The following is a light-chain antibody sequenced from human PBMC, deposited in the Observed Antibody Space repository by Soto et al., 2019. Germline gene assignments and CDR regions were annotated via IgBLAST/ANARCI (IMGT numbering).Light chain of an antibody. CDR2: DVS. J-gene: IGKJ1*01. CDR3: QQYGSSPT. CDR1: QSVGSNY. V-gene: IGKV3-20*01. Sequence: EIVLTQSPGTLSLSPGERATLSCRSSQSVGSNYLAWYQQKPDQAPRLVIYDVSGRATGLPDRFSGSGSGTDFTLTISRREPEDFAVYYCQQYGSSPTFGQGTKVEI.